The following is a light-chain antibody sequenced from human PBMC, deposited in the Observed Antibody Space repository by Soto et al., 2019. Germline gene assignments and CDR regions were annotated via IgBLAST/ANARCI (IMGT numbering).Light chain of an antibody. Sequence: QSVLTQPPSASGTPGQRVTISCSGSSSNIGSNTVNWYQQLPGTAPKLLIYSNNQRPSGVPDRFSGSKSGTSASLAISGLQSEDEADYYCAAWADSLSVVFGGGTLLTVL. CDR3: AAWADSLSVV. CDR2: SNN. CDR1: SSNIGSNT. V-gene: IGLV1-44*01. J-gene: IGLJ2*01.